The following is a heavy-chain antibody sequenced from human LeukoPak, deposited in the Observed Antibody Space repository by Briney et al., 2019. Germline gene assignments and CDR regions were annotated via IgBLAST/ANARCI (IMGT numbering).Heavy chain of an antibody. CDR1: GFTFSSYW. V-gene: IGHV3-7*03. Sequence: SGGSLSLPGAASGFTFSSYWRNWVRKPPGKGLEWVATLKQDGRDKYYVDSVKGRFTISRDDAKNSLYLQMNSLRVEDTAVYHCVRYFTAVAPTLRLDYWGQGTLVTVSS. CDR3: VRYFTAVAPTLRLDY. J-gene: IGHJ4*02. D-gene: IGHD6-19*01. CDR2: LKQDGRDK.